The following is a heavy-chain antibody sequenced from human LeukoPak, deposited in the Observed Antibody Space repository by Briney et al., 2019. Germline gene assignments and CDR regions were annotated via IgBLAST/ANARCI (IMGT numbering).Heavy chain of an antibody. J-gene: IGHJ5*02. Sequence: PGGALRLSCVAYGFTFSNLAMGWVRRAAGKGLEWVSVISDSGGTTYYAGSVKGRFTISRDNSRNTLYLQMNSLRVEDTAVYYCAKDARRSSGWYLFDRCGEGTLATVSA. CDR3: AKDARRSSGWYLFDR. CDR2: ISDSGGTT. D-gene: IGHD6-19*01. CDR1: GFTFSNLA. V-gene: IGHV3-23*01.